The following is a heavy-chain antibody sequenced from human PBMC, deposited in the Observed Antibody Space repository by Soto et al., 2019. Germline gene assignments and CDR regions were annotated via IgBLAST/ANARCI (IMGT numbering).Heavy chain of an antibody. CDR2: MNPNSGNT. Sequence: QVQLVQSGAEVKKPGASVKVSCKASGYTFTSYDINWVRQATGQGLEWMGWMNPNSGNTGYAQKFHGRVTMTRNTSISTAYMELSSLRSEDTAVYYCARENYYGSGSYPYYYYYYMDVWGKGTTVTVSS. CDR3: ARENYYGSGSYPYYYYYYMDV. CDR1: GYTFTSYD. V-gene: IGHV1-8*01. J-gene: IGHJ6*03. D-gene: IGHD3-10*01.